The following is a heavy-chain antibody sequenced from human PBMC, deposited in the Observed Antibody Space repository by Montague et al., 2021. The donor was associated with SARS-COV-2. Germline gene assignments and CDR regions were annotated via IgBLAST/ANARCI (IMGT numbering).Heavy chain of an antibody. V-gene: IGHV3-15*05. CDR3: TTVADILAGFSSLFDL. Sequence: SLRLSCAASGFTFSDAWMSWVRQPPGKGLEWVGRIRSKNDGGTRDYGAPGKGKFTISRDDSKSTLYLQMNNLKAEDTAIYYCTTVADILAGFSSLFDLWGRGALVTVSS. D-gene: IGHD3-9*01. CDR1: GFTFSDAW. J-gene: IGHJ2*01. CDR2: IRSKNDGGTR.